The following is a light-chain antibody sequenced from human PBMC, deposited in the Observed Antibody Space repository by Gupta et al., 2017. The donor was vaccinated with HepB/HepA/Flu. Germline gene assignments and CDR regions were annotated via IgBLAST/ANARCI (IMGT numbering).Light chain of an antibody. CDR1: QSVRSSY. V-gene: IGKV3-20*01. CDR2: GVS. CDR3: QQDGSSPWT. Sequence: EIVLTQSPGTLSLSPGERATLSCRASQSVRSSYLDWYQQKPGQAPRLLIYGVSSRATGIPDRFSGSGSGTEFTLTISRLEPEDFAVFYCQQDGSSPWTFGQGTKVEIK. J-gene: IGKJ1*01.